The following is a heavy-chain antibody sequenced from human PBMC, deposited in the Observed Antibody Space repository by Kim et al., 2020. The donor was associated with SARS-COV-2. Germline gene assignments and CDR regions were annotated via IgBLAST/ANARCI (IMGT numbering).Heavy chain of an antibody. CDR3: ARICSVWITFGGVINWFDP. CDR1: GGSFSGYY. V-gene: IGHV4-34*01. J-gene: IGHJ5*02. D-gene: IGHD3-16*01. Sequence: SETLSLTCAVYGGSFSGYYWSWIRQPPGKGLEWIGEINHSGSTNYNPSLKSRVTISVDTSKNQFSLKLSSVTAADTAVYYCARICSVWITFGGVINWFDPWGQGTLVTVSS. CDR2: INHSGST.